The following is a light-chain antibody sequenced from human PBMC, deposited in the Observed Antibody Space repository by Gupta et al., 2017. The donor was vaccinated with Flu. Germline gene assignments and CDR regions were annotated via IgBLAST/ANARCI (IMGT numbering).Light chain of an antibody. CDR1: QSLVYTDGITY. Sequence: EVVMTQSPLSLPVTVGQPASISCRSSQSLVYTDGITYLNWYHQRPGQSPRRLICRVSNRDSGVPDRFSGSGSGTDFTLKISRVEAEDVGVYYCMQGTHQMYSFGQGTKLEIE. CDR3: MQGTHQMYS. V-gene: IGKV2-30*01. J-gene: IGKJ2*01. CDR2: RVS.